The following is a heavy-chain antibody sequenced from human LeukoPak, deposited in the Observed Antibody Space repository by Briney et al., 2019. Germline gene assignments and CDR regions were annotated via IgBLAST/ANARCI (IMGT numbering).Heavy chain of an antibody. Sequence: SETLSLTCTVSGGSISSGDYYWSWIRQPPGKGLEWIGYIYYSGSTYYNPSLRSRVTMSVDTSKNQFSLKLSSVTAADTAVYYCARGPSIAARRPRRGFDYWGQGTLVTVSS. CDR1: GGSISSGDYY. CDR2: IYYSGST. J-gene: IGHJ4*02. V-gene: IGHV4-30-4*01. CDR3: ARGPSIAARRPRRGFDY. D-gene: IGHD6-6*01.